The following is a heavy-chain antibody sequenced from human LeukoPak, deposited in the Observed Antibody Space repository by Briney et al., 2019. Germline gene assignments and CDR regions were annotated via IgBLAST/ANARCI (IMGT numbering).Heavy chain of an antibody. CDR2: ISSDSNYI. J-gene: IGHJ6*02. CDR3: ARVAFGLYVMDV. D-gene: IGHD3-16*01. V-gene: IGHV3-21*01. CDR1: GFTFSTYS. Sequence: GGSLRLSCAASGFTFSTYSMNWVRQAPGEGLEWVSSISSDSNYIYYADSLKGRFTMSRVNAKNSLFLQMINLRAEDTAVYYCARVAFGLYVMDVWGQGTTVTVSS.